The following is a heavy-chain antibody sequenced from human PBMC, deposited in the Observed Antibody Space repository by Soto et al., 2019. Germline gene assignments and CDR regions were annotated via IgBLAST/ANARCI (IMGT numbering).Heavy chain of an antibody. D-gene: IGHD3-9*01. J-gene: IGHJ4*02. V-gene: IGHV3-9*01. CDR2: ITWNSVHM. CDR3: TREKVRYFED. CDR1: GFTFDNHA. Sequence: EVQLVESGGGLVQPGRSLRLSCAASGFTFDNHAMHWVRQAPGKGLEWVAVITWNSVHMGYADSVKGRFTISRDNAKNSLYLQMNSLRVEDTAFYYCTREKVRYFEDWGQGTLVTVSS.